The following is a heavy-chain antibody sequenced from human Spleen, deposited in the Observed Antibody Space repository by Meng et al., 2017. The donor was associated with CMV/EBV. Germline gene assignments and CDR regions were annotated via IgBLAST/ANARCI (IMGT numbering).Heavy chain of an antibody. V-gene: IGHV3-23*01. CDR3: AKSATMVTWYFDL. Sequence: GGSLRLSCAASGFTFTSYAMSWVRQAPGKGLEWVSAIIDSGGSTYYADSVQGRFTISRDNSKNTLDLQMNSLRAEDTAVYYCAKSATMVTWYFDLWGRGTLVTVSS. J-gene: IGHJ2*01. CDR1: GFTFTSYA. CDR2: IIDSGGST. D-gene: IGHD5-18*01.